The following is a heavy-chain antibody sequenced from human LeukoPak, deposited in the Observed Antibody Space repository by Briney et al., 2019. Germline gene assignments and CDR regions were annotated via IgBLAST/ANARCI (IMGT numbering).Heavy chain of an antibody. CDR3: ARARLFLGGSGSYYARFPYYYYMDV. J-gene: IGHJ6*03. CDR1: GGSISSYY. CDR2: IYYSGST. D-gene: IGHD3-10*01. Sequence: SETLSLTCTVSGGSISSYYWSWIRQPPGKGLERIGYIYYSGSTNYNPSLKSRVTISVDTSKNQFSLKLSSVTAADTAVYYCARARLFLGGSGSYYARFPYYYYMDVWGKGTTVTVSS. V-gene: IGHV4-59*01.